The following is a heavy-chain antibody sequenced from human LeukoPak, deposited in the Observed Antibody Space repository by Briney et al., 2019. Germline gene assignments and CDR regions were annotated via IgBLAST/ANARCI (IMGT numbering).Heavy chain of an antibody. CDR2: IYYSGST. V-gene: IGHV4-59*01. J-gene: IGHJ6*02. Sequence: SETLSLTCTVSGGSISSYYWSWIRQPPGKGLEWIGYIYYSGSTNYNPSLKSRVTISVDTSKDQFSLKLSSVTAADTAVYYCARGQWYPLFIDVWGQGTTVTVSS. D-gene: IGHD2-2*01. CDR3: ARGQWYPLFIDV. CDR1: GGSISSYY.